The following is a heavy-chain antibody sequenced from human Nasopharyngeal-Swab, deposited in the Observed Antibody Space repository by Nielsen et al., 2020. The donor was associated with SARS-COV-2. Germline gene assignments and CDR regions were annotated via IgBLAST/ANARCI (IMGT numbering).Heavy chain of an antibody. J-gene: IGHJ4*02. D-gene: IGHD2-2*01. CDR2: IYYSGST. CDR3: ARDDVYCSSTSCYRAPLNY. Sequence: SRQPPGKGLERIGYIYYSGSTYYNPSLKSRVTISVDTSKNQFSLKLSSVTAADTAVYYCARDDVYCSSTSCYRAPLNYWGQGTLVTVSS. V-gene: IGHV4-30-4*01.